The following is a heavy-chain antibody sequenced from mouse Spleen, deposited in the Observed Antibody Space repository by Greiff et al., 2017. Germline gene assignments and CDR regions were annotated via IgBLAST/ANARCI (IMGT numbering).Heavy chain of an antibody. V-gene: IGHV5-6-4*01. CDR1: GFTFSSYT. Sequence: EVQGVESGGGLVKPGGSLKLSCAASGFTFSSYTMSWVRQTPEKRLEWVATISSGGSYTYYPDSVKGRFTISRDNAKNTLYLQMSSLKSEDTAMYYCTREEGARYFDYWGQGTTLTVSS. J-gene: IGHJ2*01. CDR2: ISSGGSYT. CDR3: TREEGARYFDY.